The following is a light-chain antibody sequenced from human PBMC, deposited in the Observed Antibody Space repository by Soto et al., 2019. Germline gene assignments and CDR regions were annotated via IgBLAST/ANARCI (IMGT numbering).Light chain of an antibody. CDR1: QNIKNY. CDR2: EAS. J-gene: IGKJ4*01. CDR3: QQCDDFIT. V-gene: IGKV1-33*01. Sequence: DIQMTQSPSSLSASVGDRVTITCQASQNIKNYLNWYQQKPGKATKLLIYEASNLNTGVPSRISGSGSGRTFTSSIRRQHPEDIAKYYYQQCDDFITFGGGTRMEIK.